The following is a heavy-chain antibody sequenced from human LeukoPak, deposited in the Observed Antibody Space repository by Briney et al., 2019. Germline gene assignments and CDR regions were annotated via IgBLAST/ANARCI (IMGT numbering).Heavy chain of an antibody. Sequence: GGSLRLSCAASGFTFSGSAMHWVRQASGKGLEWVGLIRSKANSYATAYGASVKGRFTISRDDSKNTAYLQMNSLKTEDTAVYYCARHDDGDYGNDNWGQGTLVTVSS. CDR1: GFTFSGSA. D-gene: IGHD4-17*01. V-gene: IGHV3-73*01. J-gene: IGHJ4*02. CDR3: ARHDDGDYGNDN. CDR2: IRSKANSYAT.